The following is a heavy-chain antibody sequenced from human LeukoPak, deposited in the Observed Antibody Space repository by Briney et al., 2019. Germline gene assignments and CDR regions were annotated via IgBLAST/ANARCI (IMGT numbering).Heavy chain of an antibody. CDR3: ARGAWELLKYYFDY. Sequence: PSETLSLTCAVYGGSFSGYYWSWIRQPPGKGLEWIGGINHSGSTNYNPSLKSRVTISVDTSKNQFSLKLSSVTAADTAVYYCARGAWELLKYYFDYWGQGTLVTVS. V-gene: IGHV4-34*01. CDR2: INHSGST. D-gene: IGHD1-26*01. CDR1: GGSFSGYY. J-gene: IGHJ4*02.